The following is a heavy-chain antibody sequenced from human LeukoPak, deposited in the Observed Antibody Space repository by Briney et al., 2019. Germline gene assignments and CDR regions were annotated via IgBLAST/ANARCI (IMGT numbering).Heavy chain of an antibody. CDR3: ARDSASSSGWFDY. Sequence: SVKVSCKASGGTFSSYAISWVRQAPGQGLEWMGRIIPIFGIANYAQKFQGRVTITADKSTSTAYMELSSLRSEDTAVYYCARDSASSSGWFDYWGQRTLVTVSS. D-gene: IGHD6-19*01. CDR2: IIPIFGIA. J-gene: IGHJ4*02. V-gene: IGHV1-69*04. CDR1: GGTFSSYA.